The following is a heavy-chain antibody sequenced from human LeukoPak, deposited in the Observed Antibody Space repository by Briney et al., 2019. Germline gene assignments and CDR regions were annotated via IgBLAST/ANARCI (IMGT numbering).Heavy chain of an antibody. J-gene: IGHJ6*02. V-gene: IGHV3-23*01. CDR3: TKDMDPGGINV. Sequence: PGGSLRLSCAASGFTFRTYAMTWVRQAPGKGMEWVSGIGATGVSTHYADSVRGRFTVSRDRAKNSLYLQMNYLRPEDTALYFCTKDMDPGGINVWGQGTTVIVSS. CDR1: GFTFRTYA. CDR2: IGATGVST. D-gene: IGHD2-2*03.